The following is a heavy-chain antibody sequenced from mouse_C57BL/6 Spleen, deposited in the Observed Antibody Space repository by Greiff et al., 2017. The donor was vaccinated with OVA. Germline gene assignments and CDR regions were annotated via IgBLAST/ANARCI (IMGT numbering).Heavy chain of an antibody. J-gene: IGHJ3*01. CDR1: GFTFTDYY. Sequence: EVKLVESGGGLVQPGGSLSLSCAASGFTFTDYYTSWVRQPPGKALEWLGFIRNKANGYTTEYSASVKGRFTISRDNSQSILYLQMNALRAEDSATYYCARSRGFPAWFAYWGQGTLVTVSA. V-gene: IGHV7-3*01. CDR3: ARSRGFPAWFAY. CDR2: IRNKANGYTT.